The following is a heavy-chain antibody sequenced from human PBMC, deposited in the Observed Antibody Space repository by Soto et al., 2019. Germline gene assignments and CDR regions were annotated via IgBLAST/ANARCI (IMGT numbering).Heavy chain of an antibody. Sequence: QVQLQESGPGLVKPSETLSLTCTVSGGSISSYYWSWIRQPPGKGLEWIGYIYYSGSTNYNPSLKSRVTISVDTSKNQFSLKLSSVTAADTAVYYCARLGELGYYYYYYMDVWGKGTTVTVSS. V-gene: IGHV4-59*08. CDR3: ARLGELGYYYYYYMDV. CDR1: GGSISSYY. J-gene: IGHJ6*03. CDR2: IYYSGST. D-gene: IGHD3-3*02.